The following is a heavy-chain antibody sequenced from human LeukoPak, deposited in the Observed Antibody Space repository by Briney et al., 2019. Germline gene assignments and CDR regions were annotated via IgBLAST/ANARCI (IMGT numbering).Heavy chain of an antibody. Sequence: ASVKVSCKASGGTFSSYAISWVRQAPGQGLEWMGMINPSGGSTSYAQKFQGRVTMTRDTSTSTVYMELSSLRSEDTAVFYCARDVSLGCGGDCYAFDYWGQGTLVTV. D-gene: IGHD2-21*02. V-gene: IGHV1-46*01. CDR3: ARDVSLGCGGDCYAFDY. CDR1: GGTFSSYA. CDR2: INPSGGST. J-gene: IGHJ4*02.